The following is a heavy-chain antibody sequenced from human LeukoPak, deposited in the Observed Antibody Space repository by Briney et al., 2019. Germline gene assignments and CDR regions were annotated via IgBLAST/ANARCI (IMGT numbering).Heavy chain of an antibody. CDR3: RRGDSRDF. V-gene: IGHV3-21*01. CDR1: GFTFSTYT. CDR2: ISSGGSTT. J-gene: IGHJ4*02. D-gene: IGHD3-22*01. Sequence: PGGSLRLSCAASGFTFSTYTMSWARQAPGKGLEWVSSISSGGSTTHYADSVKGRFTISRDNAQNSLYLQMNSLRVDVAAVYYCRRGDSRDFWGQGTLVTVSS.